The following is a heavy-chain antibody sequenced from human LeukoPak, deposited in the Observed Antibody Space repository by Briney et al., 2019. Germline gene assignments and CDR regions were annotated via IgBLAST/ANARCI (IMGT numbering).Heavy chain of an antibody. D-gene: IGHD2-2*01. CDR2: ISGSGGST. CDR3: AKASSTSFPNWFDP. CDR1: GFTVSSNY. Sequence: GGSLRLSCAASGFTVSSNYMSWVRQAPGKGLEWVSAISGSGGSTYYADSVKGRFTISRDNSKNTLYLQMNSLRAEDTAVYYCAKASSTSFPNWFDPWGQGTLVTVSS. V-gene: IGHV3-23*01. J-gene: IGHJ5*02.